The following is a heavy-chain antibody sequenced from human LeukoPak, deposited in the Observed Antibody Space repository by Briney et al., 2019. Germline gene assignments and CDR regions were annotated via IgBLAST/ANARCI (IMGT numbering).Heavy chain of an antibody. J-gene: IGHJ4*02. CDR1: GGPISGSY. D-gene: IGHD4-17*01. CDR2: MYNSGST. V-gene: IGHV4-59*01. CDR3: ARGIESYGDYGY. Sequence: SETLSLTCTVSGGPISGSYWSWIRQPPGKGLEWIPYMYNSGSTNYNPSLKSRVTISIDTSKNQFSLKLSSLTAADTAIYYCARGIESYGDYGYWGQGILVTVSS.